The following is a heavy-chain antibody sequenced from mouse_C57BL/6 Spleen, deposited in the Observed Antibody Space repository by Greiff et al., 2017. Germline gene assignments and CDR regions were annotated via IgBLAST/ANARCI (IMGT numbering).Heavy chain of an antibody. CDR3: ARRSYYGSSYFDY. J-gene: IGHJ2*01. V-gene: IGHV1-52*01. D-gene: IGHD1-1*01. Sequence: VQLQQPGAELVRPGSSVKLSCKASGYTFTSYWMHWVKQRPIQGLEWIGNIDPSDSETHYNQKFKDKATLTVDKSSSTAYMQLSSLTSEDSAVYYCARRSYYGSSYFDYWGQGTTLTVSS. CDR1: GYTFTSYW. CDR2: IDPSDSET.